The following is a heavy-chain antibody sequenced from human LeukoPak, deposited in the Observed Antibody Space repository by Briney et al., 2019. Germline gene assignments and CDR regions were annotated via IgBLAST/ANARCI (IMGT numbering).Heavy chain of an antibody. CDR3: ARGRFDSSGAGDYFDH. Sequence: SETLSLTCTVSGGSINSYYWSWIRQPAGKGLEWIGRIYTSGSTYYNPPLSSRVTMSVDTSKNQFSLKLTSVTAEGSAVYFSARGRFDSSGAGDYFDHWGQGTLVTVSS. CDR1: GGSINSYY. CDR2: IYTSGST. D-gene: IGHD3-22*01. V-gene: IGHV4-4*07. J-gene: IGHJ4*02.